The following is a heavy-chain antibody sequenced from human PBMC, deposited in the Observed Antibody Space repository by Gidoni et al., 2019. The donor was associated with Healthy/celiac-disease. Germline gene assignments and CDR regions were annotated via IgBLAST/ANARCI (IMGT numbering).Heavy chain of an antibody. CDR1: GCTCSSYA. CDR2: IRGSGGST. Sequence: EVQLLESGGGVVQPGGALRLSCAASGCTCSSYAMSWVRQAPWKGLEWVSAIRGSGGSTYYSDSVKGRFTISRDNSKNTLYLQMNSLRAEDTAVYYCAKVPRAGYYGSGRTTPYYYYGMDVWGQGTTVTVSS. D-gene: IGHD3-10*01. CDR3: AKVPRAGYYGSGRTTPYYYYGMDV. J-gene: IGHJ6*02. V-gene: IGHV3-23*01.